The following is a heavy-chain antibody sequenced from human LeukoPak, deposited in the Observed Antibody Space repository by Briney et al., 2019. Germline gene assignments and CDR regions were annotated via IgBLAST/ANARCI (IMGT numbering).Heavy chain of an antibody. CDR3: ARGVGFDY. Sequence: PSETLSLTCTVSGGSISSGGYYWSWIRQPPGKGLEWIGYIYHSGSTYYNPSLKSRVTISVDRSKNQFSLKPSSVTAADTAVYYCARGVGFDYWGQGTLVTVSS. J-gene: IGHJ4*02. V-gene: IGHV4-30-2*01. CDR1: GGSISSGGYY. CDR2: IYHSGST.